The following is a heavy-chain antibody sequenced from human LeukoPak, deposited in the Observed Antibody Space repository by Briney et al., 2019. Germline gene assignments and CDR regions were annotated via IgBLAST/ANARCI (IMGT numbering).Heavy chain of an antibody. J-gene: IGHJ2*01. D-gene: IGHD2-15*01. CDR1: GYTLTSYD. V-gene: IGHV1-8*01. Sequence: ASVKVSCKASGYTLTSYDINWVRQATGQGLEWMGWMNPNSGNTGYAQKFQGRVTMTRNTSISTAYMELSSLRSEDTAVYYCARISTYSRYFDLWGRGTLVTVSS. CDR3: ARISTYSRYFDL. CDR2: MNPNSGNT.